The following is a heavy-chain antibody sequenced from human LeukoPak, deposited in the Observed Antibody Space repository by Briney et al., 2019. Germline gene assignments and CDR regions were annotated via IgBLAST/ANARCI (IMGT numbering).Heavy chain of an antibody. Sequence: GGSLRLSCAASGFTFDDYGMSWVRQAPGKGLDWVCGINWNGGSIGYADSVKGRFTISRDNAKNSLYLQMNSLRAEDMALYYCAKGDTSSWTGGVDYWGQGTLVTVSS. CDR2: INWNGGSI. CDR3: AKGDTSSWTGGVDY. CDR1: GFTFDDYG. D-gene: IGHD6-13*01. V-gene: IGHV3-20*04. J-gene: IGHJ4*02.